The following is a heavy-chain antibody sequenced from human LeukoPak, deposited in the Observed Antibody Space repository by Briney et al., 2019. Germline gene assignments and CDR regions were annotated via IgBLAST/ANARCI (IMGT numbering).Heavy chain of an antibody. CDR2: IYTSGST. J-gene: IGHJ4*02. CDR1: GGSISSGSYY. D-gene: IGHD2-15*01. V-gene: IGHV4-61*02. Sequence: SQTLSLTCTVSGGSISSGSYYWSWIRQPAGKGLEWIGRIYTSGSTNYNPSLKSRVTISVDTSKNQFSLKLSSVTAADTAVYYCATHCSGSSCYGAAGRVDDYWGQGTLVTVSS. CDR3: ATHCSGSSCYGAAGRVDDY.